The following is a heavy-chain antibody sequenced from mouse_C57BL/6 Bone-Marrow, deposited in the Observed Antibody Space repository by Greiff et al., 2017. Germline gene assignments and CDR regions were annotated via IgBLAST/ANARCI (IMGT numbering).Heavy chain of an antibody. V-gene: IGHV1-81*01. CDR2: IYPRSGNN. Sequence: QVQLQQSGAELARPGASVKLSCKASGYTFTSYGISWVKQRTGQGLEWIGEIYPRSGNNYYNEKFKGKATLTADKSSSTAYMKLRSLTSEDSAVYFWARSRITTVVGQGGFAYWGQGTLVTVSA. CDR1: GYTFTSYG. CDR3: ARSRITTVVGQGGFAY. J-gene: IGHJ3*01. D-gene: IGHD1-1*01.